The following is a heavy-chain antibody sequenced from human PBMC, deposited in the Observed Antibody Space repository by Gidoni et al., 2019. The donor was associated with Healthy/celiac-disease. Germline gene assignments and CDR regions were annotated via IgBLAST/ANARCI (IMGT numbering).Heavy chain of an antibody. CDR3: ARARYNWNPVGYYYYMDV. CDR2: ISYDGRNK. D-gene: IGHD1-20*01. Sequence: QVQLVESGGGVVQPGRSLRLSCAAAGFTFSSYAMHWGRQPPGKGLEWVAVISYDGRNKYYADSVKGRFTISRDNSKNTLYLQMNSLRAEDTAVYYCARARYNWNPVGYYYYMDVWGKGTTVTVSS. CDR1: GFTFSSYA. V-gene: IGHV3-30*04. J-gene: IGHJ6*03.